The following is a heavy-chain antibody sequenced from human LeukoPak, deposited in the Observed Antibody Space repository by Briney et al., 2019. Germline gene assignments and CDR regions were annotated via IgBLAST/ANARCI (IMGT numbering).Heavy chain of an antibody. CDR3: ARGDDGAY. CDR2: ISSGSSHK. V-gene: IGHV3-21*05. D-gene: IGHD3-16*01. Sequence: GGSLRLSCAASGFTFDFYGMNWIRQAPGKGLEWVSHISSGSSHKYYADSVRGRFTISRDNAKKSLYLQMNSLRVEDTAVYYCARGDDGAYWGQGTLVTVSS. CDR1: GFTFDFYG. J-gene: IGHJ4*02.